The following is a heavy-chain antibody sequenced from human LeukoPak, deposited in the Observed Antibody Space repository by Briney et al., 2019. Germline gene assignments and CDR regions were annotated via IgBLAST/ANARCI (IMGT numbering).Heavy chain of an antibody. CDR2: IYYSGST. J-gene: IGHJ4*02. V-gene: IGHV4-39*01. D-gene: IGHD1-14*01. CDR3: ARATGAPGLYDY. CDR1: GGSISSSSYY. Sequence: SETLSLTCTVSGGSISSSSYYWGWIRQPPGKGLEWIGSIYYSGSTYYNPSLKSRVTISVDTSKNQFSLKLSSVTAADTAVYYCARATGAPGLYDYWGQGTLVTVSS.